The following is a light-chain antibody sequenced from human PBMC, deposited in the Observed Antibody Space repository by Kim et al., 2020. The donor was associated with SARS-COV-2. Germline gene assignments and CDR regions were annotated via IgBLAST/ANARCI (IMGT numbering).Light chain of an antibody. V-gene: IGKV1-39*01. CDR3: QQSYSTFT. J-gene: IGKJ3*01. CDR2: AAS. CDR1: QSISSH. Sequence: DIQMTQSPSSLSASVGDRVTITCRASQSISSHLNWYQHTPGKAPKLLIYAASSLHSGVPSRFSGSGSGTGFTLTISSLQPEDFATYCSQQSYSTFTFCPRTKVDIK.